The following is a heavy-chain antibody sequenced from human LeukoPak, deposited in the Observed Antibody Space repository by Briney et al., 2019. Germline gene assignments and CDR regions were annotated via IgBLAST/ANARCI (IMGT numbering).Heavy chain of an antibody. V-gene: IGHV4-59*01. Sequence: SETLSLTCSVSGDSISSYYWSWIRQPPGKGLEWIGYIYYSGSTNYNPSLKSRVTISVDTSKNQFSLNLSPVTAADTAVYYCARGGIASAGIPLRIWGQGTMVTVSS. CDR2: IYYSGST. J-gene: IGHJ3*02. D-gene: IGHD6-13*01. CDR1: GDSISSYY. CDR3: ARGGIASAGIPLRI.